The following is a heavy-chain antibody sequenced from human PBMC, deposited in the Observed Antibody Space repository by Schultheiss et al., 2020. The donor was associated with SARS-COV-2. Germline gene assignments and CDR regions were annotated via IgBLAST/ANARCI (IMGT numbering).Heavy chain of an antibody. CDR2: IKQDGSEK. J-gene: IGHJ4*02. V-gene: IGHV3-7*03. CDR3: ARTDY. CDR1: GFTFSTSW. Sequence: GESLKISCAASGFTFSTSWMNWVRQAPGKGLEWVANIKQDGSEKYYVDSVKGRFTISRDNARNSLYLQMNSLRAEDTAVYYCARTDYWGQGTLVTVSS.